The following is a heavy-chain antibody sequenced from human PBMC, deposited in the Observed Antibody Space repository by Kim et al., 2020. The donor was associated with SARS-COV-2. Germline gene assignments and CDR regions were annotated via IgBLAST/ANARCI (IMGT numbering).Heavy chain of an antibody. V-gene: IGHV3-23*01. CDR3: AKGERGYNYHFDY. D-gene: IGHD5-12*01. Sequence: ADSETGRLTSSRDNSKDTRYLQMNSLRAEDTAVYYCAKGERGYNYHFDYWGQGTLVTVSA. J-gene: IGHJ4*02.